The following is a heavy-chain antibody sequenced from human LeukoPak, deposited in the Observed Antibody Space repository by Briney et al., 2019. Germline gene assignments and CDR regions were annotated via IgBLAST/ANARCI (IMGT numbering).Heavy chain of an antibody. CDR1: GFTFDDYG. V-gene: IGHV3-9*01. CDR3: AKDSSSWYVNAFDI. Sequence: TGGSLRLSCAASGFTFDDYGMHWVRQAPGKGLEWVSGISWNSGSVGYADSVKGRFTISRDNAKNSLYLQMNSLRAEDTALYYCAKDSSSWYVNAFDIWGQGTMVTVSS. J-gene: IGHJ3*02. D-gene: IGHD6-13*01. CDR2: ISWNSGSV.